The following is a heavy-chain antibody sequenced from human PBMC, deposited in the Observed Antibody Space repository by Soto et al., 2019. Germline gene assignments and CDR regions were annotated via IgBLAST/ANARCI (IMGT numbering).Heavy chain of an antibody. J-gene: IGHJ5*02. V-gene: IGHV1-18*01. CDR3: ARGVEVTTPFSNCFHP. Sequence: ASVKVSCKASGYTFTSYGISWVRQAPGQGLEWMGWISAYNGNTNYAQKLQGRVTMTTDTSTSTAYMELRSLRSDDTAVYYCARGVEVTTPFSNCFHPWGQRTLVTVSS. CDR2: ISAYNGNT. D-gene: IGHD4-4*01. CDR1: GYTFTSYG.